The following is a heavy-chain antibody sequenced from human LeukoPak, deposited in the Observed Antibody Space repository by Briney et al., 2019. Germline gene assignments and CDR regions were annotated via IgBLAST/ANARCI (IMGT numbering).Heavy chain of an antibody. D-gene: IGHD3-10*01. J-gene: IGHJ3*02. CDR3: AKDTRYGSETFGAFDI. V-gene: IGHV3-23*01. CDR2: TSGGGGDT. CDR1: GFTFSNYA. Sequence: PGGSLRLSCAASGFTFSNYAMSWVRQAPGKGLEWVSGTSGGGGDTSYADSVKGRFTISRDNSKNTLYLYMNSLRAEDTAVYYCAKDTRYGSETFGAFDIWGQGTMITVSS.